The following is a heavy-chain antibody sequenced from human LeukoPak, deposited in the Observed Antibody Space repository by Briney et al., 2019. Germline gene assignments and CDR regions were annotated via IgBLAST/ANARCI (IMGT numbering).Heavy chain of an antibody. Sequence: SETLSLTCTVSGGSISSRNYYWGWIRQPPGKGLEWIGTIYYSGSTYYNPSLKSRVTISEDTSKNEFSLKLTSVTATDTAVYYCARHLFGSGYYPDYWGQGTLVTVSS. CDR1: GGSISSRNYY. J-gene: IGHJ4*02. CDR3: ARHLFGSGYYPDY. CDR2: IYYSGST. V-gene: IGHV4-39*01. D-gene: IGHD3-22*01.